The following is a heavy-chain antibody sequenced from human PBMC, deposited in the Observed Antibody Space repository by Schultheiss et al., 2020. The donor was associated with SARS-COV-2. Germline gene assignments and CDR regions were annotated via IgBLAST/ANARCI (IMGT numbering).Heavy chain of an antibody. Sequence: GGSLRLSCAASGFTFSSYAMHWVRQAPGKGLEWVAVISYDGSNKYYADSVKGRFTISRDNSKNTLYLQMNSLKTEDTAVYYCTTDLGLLDYYYGMDVWGQGTTVTVSS. J-gene: IGHJ6*02. CDR2: ISYDGSNK. D-gene: IGHD2-21*01. CDR1: GFTFSSYA. CDR3: TTDLGLLDYYYGMDV. V-gene: IGHV3-30*07.